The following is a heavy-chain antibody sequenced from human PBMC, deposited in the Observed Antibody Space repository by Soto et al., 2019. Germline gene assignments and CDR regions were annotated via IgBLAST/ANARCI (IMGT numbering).Heavy chain of an antibody. D-gene: IGHD6-13*01. CDR1: GFTFSSYA. J-gene: IGHJ4*02. V-gene: IGHV3-64D*08. CDR2: ISSNGGST. Sequence: GGSLRLSCSASGFTFSSYAMHWVRQAPGKGLEYVSAISSNGGSTYYADSVKGRFTISRDNSKNTLYLQMSSLRAEDTAVYYCVKEDSSSWYLFDYWGQGTLVTVSS. CDR3: VKEDSSSWYLFDY.